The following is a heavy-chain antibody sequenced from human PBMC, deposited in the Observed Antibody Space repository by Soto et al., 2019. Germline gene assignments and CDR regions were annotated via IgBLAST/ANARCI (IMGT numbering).Heavy chain of an antibody. CDR3: AGPPGY. Sequence: QVQLQESGPGLVKPSQTLSLTCTVSGGSISNGGYYWSWIRQHPGKGLEWIGYIYYSGTTYYNPSLNSRVPRSLDTSKNQFSLKLTSVTASDTTVYYCAGPPGYWGQGTLVTVSS. V-gene: IGHV4-31*03. CDR2: IYYSGTT. J-gene: IGHJ4*02. CDR1: GGSISNGGYY.